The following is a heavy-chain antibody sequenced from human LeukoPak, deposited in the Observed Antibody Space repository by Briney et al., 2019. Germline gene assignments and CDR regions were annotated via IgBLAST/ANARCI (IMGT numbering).Heavy chain of an antibody. CDR2: ISGSDGST. CDR3: AKAGCTFTSCYSSC. Sequence: PGGSLRLSCAASGFTFSTYAMSWVRQAPGKELEWVSTISGSDGSTYYSDSVKGRFTISRDNSKNTLYLQLNSLRAEDTAVYYCAKAGCTFTSCYSSCWGQGTLVTVSS. V-gene: IGHV3-23*01. CDR1: GFTFSTYA. D-gene: IGHD2-2*01. J-gene: IGHJ4*01.